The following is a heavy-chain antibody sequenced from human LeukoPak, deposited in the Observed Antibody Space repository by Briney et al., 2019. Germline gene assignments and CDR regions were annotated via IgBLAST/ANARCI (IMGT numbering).Heavy chain of an antibody. D-gene: IGHD6-19*01. CDR2: ISGSGGST. CDR3: ARDAYSSGWYFYYYYYYMDV. CDR1: GFTFSSYA. Sequence: GGSLRLSCAASGFTFSSYAMSWVRQAPGKGLEWVSAISGSGGSTYYADSVKGRFTISRDNSKNTLYLQMNSLRAEDTAVYYCARDAYSSGWYFYYYYYYMDVWGKGTTVTVSS. V-gene: IGHV3-23*01. J-gene: IGHJ6*03.